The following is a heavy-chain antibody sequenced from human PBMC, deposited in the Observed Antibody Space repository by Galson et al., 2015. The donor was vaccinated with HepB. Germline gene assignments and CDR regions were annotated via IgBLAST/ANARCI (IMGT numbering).Heavy chain of an antibody. D-gene: IGHD3-22*01. CDR2: IIPILGIA. CDR1: GGTFSSYA. CDR3: AREGDSSGYFH. J-gene: IGHJ4*02. Sequence: SVKVSCAASGGTFSSYAISWVRQAPGQGLEWMGRIIPILGIANYAQKFQGRVTITADKSTSTAYMELSSLRSEDTAVYYCAREGDSSGYFHWGQGTLVTVSS. V-gene: IGHV1-69*04.